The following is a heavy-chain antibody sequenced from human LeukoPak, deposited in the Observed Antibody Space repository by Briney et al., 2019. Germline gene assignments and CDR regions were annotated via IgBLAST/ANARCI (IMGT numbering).Heavy chain of an antibody. V-gene: IGHV1-2*02. Sequence: ASVKVSCKASGYTFTSYYMHWVRQAPGQGLEWMGWINPNSGGTNYAQKFQGRVTMTRDTSITTTYMELSILRSDDTAVYYCARDVDQRWEPKSGLGYWGQGTLVTVSS. J-gene: IGHJ4*02. CDR1: GYTFTSYY. D-gene: IGHD1-26*01. CDR3: ARDVDQRWEPKSGLGY. CDR2: INPNSGGT.